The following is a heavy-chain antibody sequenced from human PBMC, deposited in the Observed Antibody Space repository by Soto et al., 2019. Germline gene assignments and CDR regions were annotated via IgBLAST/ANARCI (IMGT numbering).Heavy chain of an antibody. CDR1: GYSFTSYW. CDR2: IDPSDSYT. V-gene: IGHV5-10-1*01. D-gene: IGHD2-2*01. Sequence: PGESLKISCKGSGYSFTSYWISWVRQMPGKGLEWMGRIDPSDSYTNYSPSFQGHVTISADKSISTAYLQWSSLKASDTAMYYCARMTNQRGYYYYGMDVWGQGTTVTVSS. J-gene: IGHJ6*02. CDR3: ARMTNQRGYYYYGMDV.